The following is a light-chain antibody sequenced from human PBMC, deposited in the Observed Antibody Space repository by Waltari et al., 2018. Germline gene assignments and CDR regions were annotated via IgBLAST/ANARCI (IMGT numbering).Light chain of an antibody. Sequence: QSALTQPASVSGSPGQSITISCTGTSSDVGGYNYVSWYQQHPGKVPKLLIFDVSNRPSGVSNRFSGSKYGNTASLTISGLQAEDESDYYCCSFTSRSTWVFGGGTKLTVL. J-gene: IGLJ3*02. CDR1: SSDVGGYNY. CDR3: CSFTSRSTWV. V-gene: IGLV2-14*01. CDR2: DVS.